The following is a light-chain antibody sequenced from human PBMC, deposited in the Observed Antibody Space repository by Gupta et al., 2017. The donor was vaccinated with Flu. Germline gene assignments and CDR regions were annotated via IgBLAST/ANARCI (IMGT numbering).Light chain of an antibody. V-gene: IGKV3D-11*01. CDR2: DAS. CDR1: QVERNY. Sequence: TLSLSPEERATLSRRASQVERNYLAWYQQKPGQAPRLLIYDASARAPGIPARFSGSGSGTDFTLTISSLEPEDSAVYYCQQGDSSPHNFGQGTNVEIK. J-gene: IGKJ2*01. CDR3: QQGDSSPHN.